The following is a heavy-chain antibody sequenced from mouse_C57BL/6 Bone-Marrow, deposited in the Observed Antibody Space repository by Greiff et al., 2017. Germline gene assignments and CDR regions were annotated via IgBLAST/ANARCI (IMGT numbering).Heavy chain of an antibody. D-gene: IGHD1-1*01. CDR2: IYPRSGNH. J-gene: IGHJ2*01. Sequence: QVQLQQSGAELARPGASVKLSCKASGYTFTSYGISWVKQRTGQGLEWIGEIYPRSGNHYYNEKFKGKATLTADKSSSTAYMELRSLTSEDSAVYFCARRGGSILYYFDYWGQGTTLTVSS. CDR1: GYTFTSYG. V-gene: IGHV1-81*01. CDR3: ARRGGSILYYFDY.